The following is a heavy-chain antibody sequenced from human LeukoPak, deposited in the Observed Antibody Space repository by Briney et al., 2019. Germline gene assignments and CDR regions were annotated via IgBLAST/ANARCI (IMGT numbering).Heavy chain of an antibody. CDR3: ARGEISGLLWFGELFKWFDP. D-gene: IGHD3-10*01. CDR1: GGSISSYY. Sequence: KPSETLSLTCTVSGGSISSYYWSWIRQPPGKGLEWIGYIFYTGATNYNPSLKSRVTISVDTSKNQFSLKLSSVTAADTAVYYCARGEISGLLWFGELFKWFDPWGQGTLVTVSS. V-gene: IGHV4-59*12. CDR2: IFYTGAT. J-gene: IGHJ5*02.